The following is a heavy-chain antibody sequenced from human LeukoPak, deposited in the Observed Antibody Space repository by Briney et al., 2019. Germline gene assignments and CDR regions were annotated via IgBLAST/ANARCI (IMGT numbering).Heavy chain of an antibody. CDR2: IYFRGSI. CDR1: GVSLSSSSYF. V-gene: IGHV4-39*07. J-gene: IGHJ4*02. CDR3: AREDRYCSSTSCYTWDY. Sequence: SETLSLTCTVSGVSLSSSSYFWAWIRQPPGKGLEWVGSIYFRGSISYSPSLKSRVIISVDASQNQFSLRLSSVTAADTAVYYCAREDRYCSSTSCYTWDYWGQGNLVIVSS. D-gene: IGHD2-2*02.